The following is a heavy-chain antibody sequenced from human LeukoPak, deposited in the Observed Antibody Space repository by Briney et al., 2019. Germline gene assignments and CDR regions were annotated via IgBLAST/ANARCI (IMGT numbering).Heavy chain of an antibody. CDR3: AKSGYYYGSWSQLDY. J-gene: IGHJ4*02. D-gene: IGHD3-10*01. Sequence: SSVKLSCKAAGPTFSSYAISRVRQAPGHGLEGMGGIIPIFGTANYAQKFQGRVTITADKSTSTAYMELSSLRAEDTAVYYCAKSGYYYGSWSQLDYWGQGTLVTVSS. CDR2: IIPIFGTA. CDR1: GPTFSSYA. V-gene: IGHV1-69*06.